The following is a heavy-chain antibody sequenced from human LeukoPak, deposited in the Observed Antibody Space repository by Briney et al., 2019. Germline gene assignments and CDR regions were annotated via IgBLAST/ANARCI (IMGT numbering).Heavy chain of an antibody. CDR3: ARESGYPGGYMDV. V-gene: IGHV1-2*02. CDR2: INPNSGGT. Sequence: ASLKVSCKASGYSFSGYYIQWVRQAPGQGLEWMGWINPNSGGTNYAQKFQGRVTMTRDTSISTAYMELSRLRSDDTAVYYCARESGYPGGYMDVWGKGTTVTVSS. D-gene: IGHD5-12*01. CDR1: GYSFSGYY. J-gene: IGHJ6*03.